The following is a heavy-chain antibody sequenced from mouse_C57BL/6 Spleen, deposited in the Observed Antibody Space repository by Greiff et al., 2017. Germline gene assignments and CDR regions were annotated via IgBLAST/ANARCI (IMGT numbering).Heavy chain of an antibody. CDR3: ASPDYGSSWDYAMDY. CDR1: GFTFSDYG. J-gene: IGHJ4*01. D-gene: IGHD1-1*01. Sequence: DVMLVESGGGLVKPGGSLKLSCAASGFTFSDYGMHWVRQAPEKGLEWVAYISSGSSTIYYADTVKGRFTISRDNAKTTLFLQMTSLRSEDTAMYYCASPDYGSSWDYAMDYWGQGTSVTVSS. V-gene: IGHV5-17*01. CDR2: ISSGSSTI.